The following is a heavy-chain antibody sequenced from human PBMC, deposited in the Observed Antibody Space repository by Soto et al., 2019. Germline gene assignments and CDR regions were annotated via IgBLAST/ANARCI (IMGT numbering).Heavy chain of an antibody. V-gene: IGHV3-48*03. CDR3: WGYYYDSSGYYSEFT. CDR1: EFTFSIFE. D-gene: IGHD3-22*01. J-gene: IGHJ5*02. Sequence: PGGSLRLSCGASEFTFSIFEMNWARQGPGRGLEWLSYIGPSGSNIAYADSVKGRFTISRDNAQKSLYLQMNNLRAEDTAVYYCWGYYYDSSGYYSEFTWGQGTPVTVSS. CDR2: IGPSGSNI.